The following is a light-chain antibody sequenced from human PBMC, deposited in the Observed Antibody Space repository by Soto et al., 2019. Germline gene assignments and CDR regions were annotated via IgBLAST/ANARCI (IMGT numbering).Light chain of an antibody. CDR2: EGS. Sequence: QSALTQPASVSGSPGQSITISCTGTSSDVGNYNLVSWYQQHPGKAPKLMIYEGSKRPSGVSNRFSGSKSGNTASLTISGLQAEDEADYYCCSYAGGYTWLFGGGTKVTVL. V-gene: IGLV2-23*01. CDR1: SSDVGNYNL. CDR3: CSYAGGYTWL. J-gene: IGLJ3*02.